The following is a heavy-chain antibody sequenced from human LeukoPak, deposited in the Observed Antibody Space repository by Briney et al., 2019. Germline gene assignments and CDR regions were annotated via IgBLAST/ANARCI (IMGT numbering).Heavy chain of an antibody. J-gene: IGHJ5*02. D-gene: IGHD5-12*01. V-gene: IGHV1-8*01. CDR1: GYTFTSYD. CDR3: ARESSGYSGYAYH. Sequence: ASVKVSCKASGYTFTSYDFNWVRQATGQRPEWMGWMSPNSGDTGYAQKFQDRVTMTRNTSISTAYMELSSLRSDDTAVYYCARESSGYSGYAYHWGQGTLVTVSS. CDR2: MSPNSGDT.